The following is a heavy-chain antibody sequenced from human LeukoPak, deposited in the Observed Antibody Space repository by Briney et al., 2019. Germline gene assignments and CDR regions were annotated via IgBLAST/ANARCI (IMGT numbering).Heavy chain of an antibody. V-gene: IGHV1-3*01. CDR1: GYTFTSYA. CDR2: INAGNGNT. CDR3: ARLSSSYLHDAFDI. D-gene: IGHD6-13*01. Sequence: ASVIVSCKASGYTFTSYAMHWVSQAPGQRLEWMGWINAGNGNTKYSQKFQGRVTITRDTSASTAYMELSSLRSEDTAVYYCARLSSSYLHDAFDIWGQGTMVTVSP. J-gene: IGHJ3*02.